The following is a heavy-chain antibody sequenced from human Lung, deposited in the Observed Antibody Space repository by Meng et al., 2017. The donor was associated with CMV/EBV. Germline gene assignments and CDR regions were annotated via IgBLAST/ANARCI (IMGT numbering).Heavy chain of an antibody. CDR3: ARAWAEYCSGGSCYGAFDV. CDR1: EATVPNYW. CDR2: IKKDGSEK. D-gene: IGHD2-15*01. J-gene: IGHJ3*01. V-gene: IGHV3-7*01. Sequence: GESXKISCVASEATVPNYWMSWVRQAPGKGLEWVANIKKDGSEKYYEDSVKGRFAISRDNAKNSLYLQMNSLRVEDTAVYYCARAWAEYCSGGSCYGAFDVWGQGTMVTVSS.